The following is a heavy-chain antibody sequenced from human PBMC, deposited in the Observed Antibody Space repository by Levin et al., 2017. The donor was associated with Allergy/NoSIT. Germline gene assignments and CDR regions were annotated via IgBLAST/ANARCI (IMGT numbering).Heavy chain of an antibody. CDR3: ARERSAWTTFDY. CDR2: INSDGSST. Sequence: ASVKVSCAASGFTFSSYWMHWVRQAPGKGLVWVSRINSDGSSTSYADSVKGRFTISRDNAKNTLYLQMNSLRAEDTAVYYCARERSAWTTFDYWGQGTLVTVSS. J-gene: IGHJ4*02. D-gene: IGHD1-14*01. CDR1: GFTFSSYW. V-gene: IGHV3-74*01.